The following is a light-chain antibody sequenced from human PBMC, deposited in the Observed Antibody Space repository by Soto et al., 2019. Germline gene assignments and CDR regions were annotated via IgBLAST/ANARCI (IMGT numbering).Light chain of an antibody. V-gene: IGKV3-20*01. CDR1: QNVSSSY. Sequence: EIVLTQSPGTLSLSPGERATLSCRASQNVSSSYLAWYQQKPGQPPRLLIYGASSRATGIPDRFSGNGSGTDFTLTISRLEPEDFAVYYCQQYGRSPLTFGPGTKVDIE. CDR3: QQYGRSPLT. CDR2: GAS. J-gene: IGKJ3*01.